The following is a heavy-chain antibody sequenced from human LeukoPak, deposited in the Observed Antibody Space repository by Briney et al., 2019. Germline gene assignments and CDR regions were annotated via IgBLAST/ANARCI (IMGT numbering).Heavy chain of an antibody. D-gene: IGHD4-23*01. CDR2: ISSTGGST. V-gene: IGHV3-23*01. J-gene: IGHJ4*02. Sequence: PGGSLRLSCAASGFTFSSYAMSWVRQAPGKGLEWVSAISSTGGSTYYADSVRGRFTISRDNAKNSLYLQMNSLRAEDTATYYCAREWYEYGGESGGYWGQGTLVTVSS. CDR1: GFTFSSYA. CDR3: AREWYEYGGESGGY.